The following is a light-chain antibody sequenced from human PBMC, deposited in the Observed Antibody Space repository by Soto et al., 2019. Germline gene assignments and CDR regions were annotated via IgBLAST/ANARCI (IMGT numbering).Light chain of an antibody. CDR1: SGHSSYA. V-gene: IGLV4-69*01. J-gene: IGLJ2*01. CDR3: QTWDTGIRVV. Sequence: QHVLTQSPSASASLGASVKLTCTLSSGHSSYAIAWHQQQPEKGPRYLMKLNIDGSHSKGDGIPDRFSGSSSGAERYLTISSLQSEDEADYYCQTWDTGIRVVFGGGTKLTVL. CDR2: LNIDGSH.